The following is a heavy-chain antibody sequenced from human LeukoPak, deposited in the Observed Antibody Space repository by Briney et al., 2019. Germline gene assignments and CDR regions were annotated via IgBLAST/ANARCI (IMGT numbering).Heavy chain of an antibody. CDR2: IYYSGST. D-gene: IGHD3-22*01. V-gene: IGHV4-39*01. J-gene: IGHJ5*02. CDR3: ARHFPYYYDSSGYYDS. CDR1: GGSISSSSYY. Sequence: PSETLSLTCTVSGGSISSSSYYWGWIRQPPGKGLGWIGSIYYSGSTYYNPSLKSRVTISVDTSKNQFSLKLGSVTAADTAVYYCARHFPYYYDSSGYYDSWGQGTLVTVSS.